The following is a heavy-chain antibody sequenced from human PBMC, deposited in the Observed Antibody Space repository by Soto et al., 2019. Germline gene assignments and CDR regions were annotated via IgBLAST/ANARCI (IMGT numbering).Heavy chain of an antibody. D-gene: IGHD6-13*01. Sequence: ASVKVSCKASGYTFTSFDINWVRQAPGQGLEWMGWMNPATGNTGYAQRFQGRVTMTRNTSINTAYMELSSLRSEDTAVYFCARGGDTSTWYDLDYWGQGALVTVSS. CDR3: ARGGDTSTWYDLDY. CDR2: MNPATGNT. CDR1: GYTFTSFD. J-gene: IGHJ4*02. V-gene: IGHV1-8*01.